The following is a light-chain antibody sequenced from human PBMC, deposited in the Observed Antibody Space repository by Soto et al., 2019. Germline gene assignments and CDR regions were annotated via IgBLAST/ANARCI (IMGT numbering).Light chain of an antibody. CDR1: QSVRSY. J-gene: IGKJ5*01. CDR3: QQLHDYPIT. V-gene: IGKV3-11*01. CDR2: DAS. Sequence: EIVVTQYHATLSFSPGERATLPCRASQSVRSYLAWYQQKPGQAPRLLIYDASKRATGIPARFSGSGSGTDFTLTISSLQPEDFATYYCQQLHDYPITFGQGTRLAI.